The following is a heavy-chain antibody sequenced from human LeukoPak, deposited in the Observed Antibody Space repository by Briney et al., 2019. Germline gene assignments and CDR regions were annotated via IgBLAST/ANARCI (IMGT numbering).Heavy chain of an antibody. Sequence: KPSETLSLTCTVSGGSISDSYWSWIRQPPGKGLEWIGKIHDSGITNYNPSLKSRVTFSVDTSKKQFSLNLNSVTAADTAVYYGARGGYMSNWFEHWGQGTPVTVSS. CDR3: ARGGYMSNWFEH. D-gene: IGHD5-12*01. V-gene: IGHV4-59*01. CDR2: IHDSGIT. J-gene: IGHJ5*02. CDR1: GGSISDSY.